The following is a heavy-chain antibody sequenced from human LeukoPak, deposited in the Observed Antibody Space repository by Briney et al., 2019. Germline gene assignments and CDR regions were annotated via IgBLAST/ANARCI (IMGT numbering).Heavy chain of an antibody. J-gene: IGHJ4*02. D-gene: IGHD2-21*02. Sequence: GGSLRLSCSTSGFTFSNHEMNWVRQAPGKGLEWVAYTSRGGSDISYADSVKGRFTISTDNANSSLYLQMNSLRAEDTAVYFCVRARLIRLENFFDYWGQGTLVTVSS. CDR2: TSRGGSDI. CDR1: GFTFSNHE. V-gene: IGHV3-48*03. CDR3: VRARLIRLENFFDY.